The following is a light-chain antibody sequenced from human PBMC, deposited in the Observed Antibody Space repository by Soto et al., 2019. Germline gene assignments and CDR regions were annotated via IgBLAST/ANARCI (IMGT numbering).Light chain of an antibody. CDR2: AAS. CDR1: QGIGSY. Sequence: DIQLIQSPSFLSASVGDRVTITCRASQGIGSYLAWYQQKPGKAPNLLIYAASTLQSGVPSRFSGSGSGTDFTLTISSLQPEDFAAYYCHQLNTYPLTFGGGTKVDIK. CDR3: HQLNTYPLT. J-gene: IGKJ4*01. V-gene: IGKV1-9*01.